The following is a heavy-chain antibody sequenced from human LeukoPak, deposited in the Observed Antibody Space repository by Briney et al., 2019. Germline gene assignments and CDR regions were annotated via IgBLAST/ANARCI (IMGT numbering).Heavy chain of an antibody. V-gene: IGHV1-18*01. CDR3: ASQSPACDY. CDR2: ISTYNGNT. J-gene: IGHJ4*02. CDR1: GYTFTSYG. Sequence: ASVKVSRKASGYTFTSYGINWVRQAPGQGLEWMGWISTYNGNTNYAQKFQGRVTMTTDTSTSTAYLELRSLRSDDTAVYYCASQSPACDYWGQGTQVTVSS.